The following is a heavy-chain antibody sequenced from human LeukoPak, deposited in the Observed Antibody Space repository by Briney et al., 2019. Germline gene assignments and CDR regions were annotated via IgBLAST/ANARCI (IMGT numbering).Heavy chain of an antibody. CDR3: ARGRLTGRRYYYGMDV. J-gene: IGHJ6*02. CDR1: GCTFTSYG. CDR2: ISAYNGNT. D-gene: IGHD3-9*01. Sequence: ASVKVSCKASGCTFTSYGISWVRQAPGQGLEWMGWISAYNGNTNYAQKLQGRVTMTTDTSTSTAYMELRSLRSDDTAVYYCARGRLTGRRYYYGMDVWGQGTTVTVSS. V-gene: IGHV1-18*01.